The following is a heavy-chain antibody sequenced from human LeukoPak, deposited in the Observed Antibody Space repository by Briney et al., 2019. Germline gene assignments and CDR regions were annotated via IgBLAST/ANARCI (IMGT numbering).Heavy chain of an antibody. V-gene: IGHV3-64*01. D-gene: IGHD4-17*01. Sequence: GGSLRLSCAASGFTFSSYAMHWVRQAPGKGLEYVSAISSNGGSTYYANSVKGRFTISRDNSKNTLYLQMGSLRAEDTAVYYRARSVTTVTTGLDYWGQGTLVAVSS. CDR1: GFTFSSYA. CDR3: ARSVTTVTTGLDY. J-gene: IGHJ4*02. CDR2: ISSNGGST.